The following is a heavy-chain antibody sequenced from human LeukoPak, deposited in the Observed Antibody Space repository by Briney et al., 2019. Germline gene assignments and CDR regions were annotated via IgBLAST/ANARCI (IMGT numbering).Heavy chain of an antibody. Sequence: GGSLRLSCAASGFTFSSYAMSWVRQAPGKGLEWVSAISGSGGSTYYADSVKGRFTISRDNSKNTLNLQMNSLRAEDTAVYYCATGDSSGYYPYYFDYWGQGTLVTVSS. CDR2: ISGSGGST. V-gene: IGHV3-23*01. CDR3: ATGDSSGYYPYYFDY. J-gene: IGHJ4*02. CDR1: GFTFSSYA. D-gene: IGHD3-22*01.